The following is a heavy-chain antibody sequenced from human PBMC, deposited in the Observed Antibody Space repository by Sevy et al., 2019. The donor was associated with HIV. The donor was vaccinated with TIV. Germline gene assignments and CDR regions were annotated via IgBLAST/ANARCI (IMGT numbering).Heavy chain of an antibody. CDR2: ISYDGSYK. J-gene: IGHJ5*02. CDR1: GFTFNSYS. Sequence: GGSLRLSCAASGFTFNSYSMYWVRQAPGKGLEWLAVISYDGSYKYYADSVKGRFTISRDNSKNTLYLQMNSMRTEDTAVYYCARDAAEGPYSRTWYSNWLDPWGQGTQVTVSS. CDR3: ARDAAEGPYSRTWYSNWLDP. V-gene: IGHV3-30*04. D-gene: IGHD6-13*01.